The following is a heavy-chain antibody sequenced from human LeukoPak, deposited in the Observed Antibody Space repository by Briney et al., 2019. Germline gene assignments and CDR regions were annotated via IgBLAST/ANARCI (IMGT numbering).Heavy chain of an antibody. D-gene: IGHD6-6*01. J-gene: IGHJ4*02. CDR3: ARDVSDENGSSSRTHLDS. V-gene: IGHV3-7*01. CDR2: IKQDGSEK. Sequence: GGSLRLSCAASGFRFRNNWMTWVRQAPGKGLEWVANIKQDGSEKYYVDSVKGRFTISRDNAKNSLFLQMNGLRAEDSAVYYCARDVSDENGSSSRTHLDSWGQGTLVSVSS. CDR1: GFRFRNNW.